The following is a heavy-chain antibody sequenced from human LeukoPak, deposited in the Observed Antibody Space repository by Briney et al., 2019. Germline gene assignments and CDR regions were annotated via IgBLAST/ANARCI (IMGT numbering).Heavy chain of an antibody. CDR3: ARLTGTTGFDY. Sequence: GGSLRLSCAASGFPFSSYWMSWVRQAPGKGLEWVANIKQDGSDRYHVDSVKGRFTISRDNAKNPLYLQLNSLRADDTAVYYCARLTGTTGFDYWGQGTLVTVSS. CDR2: IKQDGSDR. V-gene: IGHV3-7*01. J-gene: IGHJ4*02. CDR1: GFPFSSYW. D-gene: IGHD1-1*01.